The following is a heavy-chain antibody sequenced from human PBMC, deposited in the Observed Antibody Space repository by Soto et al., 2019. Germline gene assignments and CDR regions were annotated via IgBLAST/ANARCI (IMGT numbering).Heavy chain of an antibody. J-gene: IGHJ6*01. CDR2: ISHHSDYI. CDR1: VFTFASYN. V-gene: IGHV3-21*01. D-gene: IGHD3-10*01. CDR3: ARDRGYDAHDYYYNAMEG. Sequence: PGGSLRLSCASSVFTFASYNMLLVRQAPGKGLECVSSISHHSDYIYHADSVKGRFTVSRDNAKNSLFLQMDSLRAEDKAVYYCARDRGYDAHDYYYNAMEGWGQGTQVTGSS.